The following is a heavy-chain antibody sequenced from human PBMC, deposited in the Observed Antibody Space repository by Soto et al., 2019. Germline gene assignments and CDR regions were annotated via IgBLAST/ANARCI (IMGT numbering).Heavy chain of an antibody. V-gene: IGHV1-18*01. CDR3: ARCQYSSSWYYYYGMDV. J-gene: IGHJ6*02. CDR1: GYTFTSYG. D-gene: IGHD6-13*01. CDR2: ISAYNGNT. Sequence: ASVKVSCKASGYTFTSYGISWVRQAPGQGLEWMGWISAYNGNTNYAQKLQGRVTMTTDTSTSTAYMELRSLRSDDTAVYYCARCQYSSSWYYYYGMDVWGQGTTVTVSS.